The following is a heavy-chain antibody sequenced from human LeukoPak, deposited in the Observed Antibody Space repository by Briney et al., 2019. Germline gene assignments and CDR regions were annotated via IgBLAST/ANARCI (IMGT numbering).Heavy chain of an antibody. V-gene: IGHV4-39*07. CDR1: GGSISSGSYY. Sequence: SETLSLTCTVSGGSISSGSYYWSWIRQPAGKGLEWIGRIYYSGSTYYNPSLKSRVTISVDTSKNQFSLKLSSVTAADTAVYYCARDTYYYDSSGSHWGQGTLVTVSS. CDR2: IYYSGST. J-gene: IGHJ4*02. D-gene: IGHD3-22*01. CDR3: ARDTYYYDSSGSH.